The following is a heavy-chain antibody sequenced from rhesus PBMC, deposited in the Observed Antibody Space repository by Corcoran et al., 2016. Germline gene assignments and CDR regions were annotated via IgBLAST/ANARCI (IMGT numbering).Heavy chain of an antibody. Sequence: QVQLQESGPGLVKPSETLSLTCAVSGGSFRSFWWSWIRQPPGKGLEWIGEINGNSGSTNYNPSLKSRVTISKDASKNQISLKLSSVTAADTAVYYCARGCTSTTCLDYWGQGVLVTVSS. J-gene: IGHJ4*01. D-gene: IGHD2-2*01. CDR1: GGSFRSFW. CDR2: INGNSGST. CDR3: ARGCTSTTCLDY. V-gene: IGHV4-80*01.